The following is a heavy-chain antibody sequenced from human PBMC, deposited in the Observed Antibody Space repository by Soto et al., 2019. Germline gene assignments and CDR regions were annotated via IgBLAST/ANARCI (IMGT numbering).Heavy chain of an antibody. CDR3: AGYSSSSPIPPVLGAFDI. J-gene: IGHJ3*02. CDR2: IIPIFGTA. Sequence: GASVKVSCKASGGTFSSYAISWVRQAPGQGLEWMGGIIPIFGTANYAQKFQGRVTITADESTSTAYMELSSLRSEDTAVYYCAGYSSSSPIPPVLGAFDIWGQGTMVTVSS. CDR1: GGTFSSYA. D-gene: IGHD6-6*01. V-gene: IGHV1-69*13.